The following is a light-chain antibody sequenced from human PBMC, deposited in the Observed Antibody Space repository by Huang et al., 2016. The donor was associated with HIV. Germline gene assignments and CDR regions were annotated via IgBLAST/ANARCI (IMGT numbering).Light chain of an antibody. CDR1: QGSSNY. J-gene: IGKJ5*01. CDR3: QQLNSYPIT. V-gene: IGKV1-9*01. Sequence: IQLTQSPSSLSASIGDSVTITCRASQGSSNYVAWYQQKPGKAPKLLIDAASTVQSGVPSRFSGSVSGTHFTLTINSLQPEDFATYYCQQLNSYPITFGQGTRLEIE. CDR2: AAS.